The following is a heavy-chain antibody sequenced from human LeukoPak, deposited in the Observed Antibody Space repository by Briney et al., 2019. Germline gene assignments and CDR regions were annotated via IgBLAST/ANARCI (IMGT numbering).Heavy chain of an antibody. D-gene: IGHD4-17*01. CDR1: GFTFSTYS. V-gene: IGHV3-21*01. CDR3: ARDYYGDYYQSGYGMDV. Sequence: GGSLRLSCAASGFTFSTYSMNWVRQAPGKGLEWVSSISGSGSFKFYTDSVKGRFTISRDNVKRSLYLQLSNLRAEDTAVYYCARDYYGDYYQSGYGMDVWGQGTTVTVSS. J-gene: IGHJ6*02. CDR2: ISGSGSFK.